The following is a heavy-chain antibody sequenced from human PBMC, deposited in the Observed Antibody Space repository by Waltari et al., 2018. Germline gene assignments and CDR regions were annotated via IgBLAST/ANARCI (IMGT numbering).Heavy chain of an antibody. D-gene: IGHD6-19*01. CDR1: GGSISSGVSY. CDR3: ARVTNQLSSGWSKWDFDI. Sequence: QVQLQESGTGLVKPSQTLSLTCTVSGGSISSGVSYWSWIRQPPWQGLEWIGYSYYSGSTYYNPSLKSRVTISVDTSKNQFSLKLSSVTAADTAVYYCARVTNQLSSGWSKWDFDIWGQGTMVTVSS. CDR2: SYYSGST. J-gene: IGHJ3*02. V-gene: IGHV4-31*03.